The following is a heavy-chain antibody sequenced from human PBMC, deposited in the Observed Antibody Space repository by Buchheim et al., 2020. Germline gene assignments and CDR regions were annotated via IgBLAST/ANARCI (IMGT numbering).Heavy chain of an antibody. J-gene: IGHJ4*02. Sequence: EVQLVESGGGLVQPGGSLRLSCAASGFTFSSYAMSWVRQAPGKGLEWFSAISGSGGSTHYADSVKGRFPIPRHNSKTTLYLQMNSLRAEDTAVYYCAKDSGRGHYSSSWYYFDYWGQGTL. CDR2: ISGSGGST. V-gene: IGHV3-23*04. D-gene: IGHD6-13*01. CDR3: AKDSGRGHYSSSWYYFDY. CDR1: GFTFSSYA.